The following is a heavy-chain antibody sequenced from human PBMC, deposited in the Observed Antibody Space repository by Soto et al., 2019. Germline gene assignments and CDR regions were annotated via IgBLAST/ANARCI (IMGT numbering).Heavy chain of an antibody. CDR2: ISDGGERT. CDR3: ARDRSTDFGLDV. D-gene: IGHD3-3*01. Sequence: EVQLLESGGDLVQPGGSLRLSCVASGFTFSDYVMSWVRQVPGKGLEWVPSISDGGERTDYRDSVRGRFTISRDNARFTLHLQMNSLRVDDTAIYFCARDRSTDFGLDVWGHGTTVTVSS. CDR1: GFTFSDYV. J-gene: IGHJ6*02. V-gene: IGHV3-23*01.